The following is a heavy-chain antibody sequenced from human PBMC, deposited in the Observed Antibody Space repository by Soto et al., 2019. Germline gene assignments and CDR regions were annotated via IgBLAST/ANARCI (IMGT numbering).Heavy chain of an antibody. CDR2: IFYTGST. D-gene: IGHD6-19*01. CDR3: ARVGSSGWSPDY. Sequence: SETLSLTCSVSGGSISGHYWIWIRQSPGKGLEWIGYIFYTGSTNYNPSLKSRVTLSVDTSKNQFSLRLSSVTAADTAVYYCARVGSSGWSPDYWGQGALVTVSS. J-gene: IGHJ4*02. V-gene: IGHV4-59*11. CDR1: GGSISGHY.